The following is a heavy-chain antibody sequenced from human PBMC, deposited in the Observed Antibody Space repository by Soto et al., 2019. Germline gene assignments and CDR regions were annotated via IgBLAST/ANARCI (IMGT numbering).Heavy chain of an antibody. J-gene: IGHJ5*02. CDR1: GFMFNAYS. D-gene: IGHD3-22*01. CDR3: ATPYYYNH. Sequence: GGSLRLSCAASGFMFNAYSMNWVRQAPGKGLEWLASITSDSSHIGYADSVRGRFAVSRDNARKSLYLQMDSLGVEDTGVYYCATPYYYNHWGPGTRVTVSS. CDR2: ITSDSSHI. V-gene: IGHV3-21*01.